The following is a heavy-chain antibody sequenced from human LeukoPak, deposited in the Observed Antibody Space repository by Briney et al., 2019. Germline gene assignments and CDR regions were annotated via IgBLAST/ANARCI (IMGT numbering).Heavy chain of an antibody. J-gene: IGHJ4*02. CDR3: AKDFGRSYSSGWSHFDY. CDR1: GFTVSSNY. Sequence: GGSLRLSCAASGFTVSSNYMSWVRQAPGKGLEWVSAISGSGGSTYYADSVKGRFTISRDNSKNTLYLQMNSLRAEDTAVYYCAKDFGRSYSSGWSHFDYWGQGTLVTVSS. D-gene: IGHD6-19*01. V-gene: IGHV3-23*01. CDR2: ISGSGGST.